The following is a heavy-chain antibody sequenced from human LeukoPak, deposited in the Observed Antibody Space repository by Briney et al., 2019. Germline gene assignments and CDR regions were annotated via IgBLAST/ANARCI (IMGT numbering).Heavy chain of an antibody. V-gene: IGHV4-34*01. D-gene: IGHD2-2*01. CDR3: ARGLYQLLWSYYFDY. Sequence: PSETLSLTCAVYGGSFSGYYWSWIRQPPGKGLEWIGEINHSGSTNYNPSLKSRVTISVDTSKNQFSLKLSSVTAADTAVYYCARGLYQLLWSYYFDYWGQGTLVTASS. J-gene: IGHJ4*02. CDR2: INHSGST. CDR1: GGSFSGYY.